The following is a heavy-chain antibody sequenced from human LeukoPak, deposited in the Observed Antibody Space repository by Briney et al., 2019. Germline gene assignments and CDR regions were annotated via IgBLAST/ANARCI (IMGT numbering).Heavy chain of an antibody. CDR2: ISSSGSTI. D-gene: IGHD6-6*01. CDR3: ASLNPRSSSYDY. CDR1: GFTVSSNY. J-gene: IGHJ4*02. V-gene: IGHV3-11*04. Sequence: GGSLRLSCAASGFTVSSNYMSWVRQAPGKGLEWVSYISSSGSTIYYADSVKGRFTISRDNAKNSLYLQMNSLRAEDTAVYYCASLNPRSSSYDYWGQGTLVTVSS.